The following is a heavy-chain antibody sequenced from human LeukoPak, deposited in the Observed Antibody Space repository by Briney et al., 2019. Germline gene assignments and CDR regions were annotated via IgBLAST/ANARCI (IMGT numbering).Heavy chain of an antibody. CDR2: INQGGSDK. J-gene: IGHJ4*02. Sequence: GGSLRLSCAASGFTFNGHWMSWVRKAPGKGLEWVANINQGGSDKYYVDSVKGRFTISRDNANNLLYLQMNSLRGEDTAVYYCTRDRSRAEDDWGQGTLVTVSS. CDR1: GFTFNGHW. V-gene: IGHV3-7*01. D-gene: IGHD1-14*01. CDR3: TRDRSRAEDD.